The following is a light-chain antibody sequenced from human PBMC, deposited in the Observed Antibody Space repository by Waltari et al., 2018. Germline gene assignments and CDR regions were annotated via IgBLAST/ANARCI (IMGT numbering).Light chain of an antibody. V-gene: IGLV2-14*02. CDR1: SSDVGTYNS. CDR3: SSYTGWVYV. Sequence: QSALTQPASVSGSPGQSINISCTGTSSDVGTYNSVSWYQQHPGKGPKLILYEVNKRSSGVSNRVSGSKSGNTASLTISGLQTEDEADYYCSSYTGWVYVFGSGTKVTVL. J-gene: IGLJ1*01. CDR2: EVN.